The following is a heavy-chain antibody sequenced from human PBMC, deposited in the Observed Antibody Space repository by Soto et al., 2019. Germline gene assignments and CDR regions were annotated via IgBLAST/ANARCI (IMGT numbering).Heavy chain of an antibody. CDR1: GFSFSAYG. CDR2: IWFDGSQK. J-gene: IGHJ4*02. V-gene: IGHV3-33*01. CDR3: ARVYDNSAWPAF. Sequence: QVQLVESGGGVVQPGRSLRLSCVASGFSFSAYGMHWVRQAPGKGPEWVAVIWFDGSQKHYVESVKGRFTVSRDNSKDTLYLEMNSLRVEDTAVYYWARVYDNSAWPAFWGQGTLVTVSS. D-gene: IGHD3-22*01.